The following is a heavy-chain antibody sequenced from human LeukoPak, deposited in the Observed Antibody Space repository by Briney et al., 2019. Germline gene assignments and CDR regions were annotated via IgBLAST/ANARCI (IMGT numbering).Heavy chain of an antibody. CDR2: IYYSGST. D-gene: IGHD2-21*01. CDR3: ARHPHYYCGDDCYFFDY. V-gene: IGHV4-39*01. J-gene: IGHJ4*02. Sequence: PSETLSLTCSVSAGSISDSYYYWGWIRQPPGKGLEWIGSIYYSGSTYNNPSLKSRVTISVDTSKNQFSLKLNSVTAADTAVYYCARHPHYYCGDDCYFFDYWGQGTLVTVSS. CDR1: AGSISDSYYY.